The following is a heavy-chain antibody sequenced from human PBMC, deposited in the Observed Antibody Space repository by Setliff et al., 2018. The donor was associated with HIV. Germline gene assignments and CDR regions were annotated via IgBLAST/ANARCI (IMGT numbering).Heavy chain of an antibody. Sequence: SETLSLTCTVSGYSISSGYYWGWIRQPPGKGLEWIGSIYHSGSTYYNPSLKSRVTISVDTSKNQFSLELSSVTAADTAVYYCARDPRSPVGAFDIWGQGTMVTVSS. CDR3: ARDPRSPVGAFDI. CDR2: IYHSGST. V-gene: IGHV4-38-2*02. J-gene: IGHJ3*02. CDR1: GYSISSGYY. D-gene: IGHD2-2*01.